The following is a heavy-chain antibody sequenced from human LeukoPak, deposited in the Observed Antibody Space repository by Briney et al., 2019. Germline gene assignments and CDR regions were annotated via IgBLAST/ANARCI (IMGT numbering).Heavy chain of an antibody. CDR2: ISGYNGNT. CDR1: GYXFISYG. D-gene: IGHD2-15*01. V-gene: IGHV1-18*01. CDR3: ARVGAMAAAPFDY. Sequence: ASVKVSCKASGYXFISYGISWVRLAPGQGLEWMGWISGYNGNTNYAQKLQGRVTMTTDTSTSTAYMELRSLGSDDTAVYYCARVGAMAAAPFDYWGQGTLVTVSS. J-gene: IGHJ4*02.